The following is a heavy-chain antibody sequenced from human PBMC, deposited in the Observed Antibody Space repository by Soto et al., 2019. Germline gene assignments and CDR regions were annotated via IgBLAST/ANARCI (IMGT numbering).Heavy chain of an antibody. J-gene: IGHJ6*03. Sequence: QVQLQQWGAGLLKPSETLSLTSAVYGGSFSGYYWSWIRQPPGKGLEWIGEINHSGSTNYNPSLKSRVTISVDTSKNQFSLKLSSVTAADTAVYYCARGWGYCSGGSCYKDYYYYMDVWGKGTTVTVSS. D-gene: IGHD2-15*01. V-gene: IGHV4-34*01. CDR2: INHSGST. CDR1: GGSFSGYY. CDR3: ARGWGYCSGGSCYKDYYYYMDV.